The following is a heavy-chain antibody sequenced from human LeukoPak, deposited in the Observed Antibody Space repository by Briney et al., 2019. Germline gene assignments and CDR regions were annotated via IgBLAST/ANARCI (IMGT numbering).Heavy chain of an antibody. Sequence: GGSRRLSCAASGNYWMHWVRQAPGKGLVWVSHINSDGSWTSYADSVKGRFTISKDNAKNTVYLQMNSLRAEDTAVYYCVSFYETYWGRGTLVTVSS. J-gene: IGHJ4*02. V-gene: IGHV3-74*01. CDR2: INSDGSWT. CDR3: VSFYETY. CDR1: GNYW. D-gene: IGHD3-22*01.